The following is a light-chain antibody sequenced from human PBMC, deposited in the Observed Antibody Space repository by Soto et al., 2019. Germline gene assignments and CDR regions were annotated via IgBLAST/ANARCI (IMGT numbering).Light chain of an antibody. CDR1: SSNIGAGSD. Sequence: QAVVTQPPSVSGAPGQRVTISCTGSSSNIGAGSDVHWYQQLPGTVPKLLIFANINRPSGVPDRFSASKSGTSASLAITGLQADDEADYYCQSYDYSLSGYVFGTGTQLTVL. V-gene: IGLV1-40*01. CDR3: QSYDYSLSGYV. J-gene: IGLJ1*01. CDR2: ANI.